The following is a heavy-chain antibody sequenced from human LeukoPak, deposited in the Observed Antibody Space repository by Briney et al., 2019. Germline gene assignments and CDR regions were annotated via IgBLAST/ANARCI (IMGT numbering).Heavy chain of an antibody. J-gene: IGHJ4*02. CDR2: IYYSGST. CDR1: GGSISSGGYY. D-gene: IGHD5-24*01. CDR3: ARDRDGYNYIDY. Sequence: SETLSLTCTVSGGSISSGGYYWSWIRQHPGKGLEWIGYIYYSGSTYYNPSLKSRVTISVDTSKNQFSLKLSSVTAADTAVYYCARDRDGYNYIDYWGQGTLVTVSS. V-gene: IGHV4-31*03.